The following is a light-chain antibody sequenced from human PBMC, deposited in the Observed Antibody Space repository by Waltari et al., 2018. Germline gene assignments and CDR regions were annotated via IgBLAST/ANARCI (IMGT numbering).Light chain of an antibody. CDR1: SSDVGGYGF. J-gene: IGLJ1*01. CDR3: SSYISTTTPYV. CDR2: EVT. V-gene: IGLV2-14*01. Sequence: QSALTQPASVSGSPGQSITISCTGTSSDVGGYGFVSWYQTYPGKAPKLMIYEVTNRPSGVSNRFSGSKSGNTASLTISGLQAEDEADYYCSSYISTTTPYVFGSGTKVTVL.